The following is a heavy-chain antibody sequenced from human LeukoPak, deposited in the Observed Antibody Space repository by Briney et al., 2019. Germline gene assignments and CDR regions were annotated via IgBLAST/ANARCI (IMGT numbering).Heavy chain of an antibody. J-gene: IGHJ6*03. CDR1: GFTFSTSP. Sequence: PGGSLRLSCAASGFTFSTSPMHWVRQAPGKGLEWVAFIRYDGSNKYYADSVKGRFTISRDNSKNTLYLQMNSLRAEDTAVYYCAKDRSIAAAGKFYYYYYMDVWGKGTTVTIS. CDR2: IRYDGSNK. D-gene: IGHD6-13*01. CDR3: AKDRSIAAAGKFYYYYYMDV. V-gene: IGHV3-30*02.